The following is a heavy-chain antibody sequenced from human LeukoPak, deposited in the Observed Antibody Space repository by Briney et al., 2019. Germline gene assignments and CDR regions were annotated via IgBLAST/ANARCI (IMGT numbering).Heavy chain of an antibody. CDR3: ARSIDSSGYMDV. V-gene: IGHV1-8*01. Sequence: ASVKVPCKASGYTFTSYEINWVRQATGQGLEWMGWMNPNSGNTGYAQKFQGRVTMTKNTSIGTAYMELSSLRSEDTAVYYRARSIDSSGYMDVWGKGTTVTVSS. J-gene: IGHJ6*03. D-gene: IGHD3-22*01. CDR2: MNPNSGNT. CDR1: GYTFTSYE.